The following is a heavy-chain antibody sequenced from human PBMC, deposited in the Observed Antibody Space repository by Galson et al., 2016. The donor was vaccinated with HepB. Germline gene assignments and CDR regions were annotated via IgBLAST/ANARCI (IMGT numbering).Heavy chain of an antibody. D-gene: IGHD3-10*01. J-gene: IGHJ3*02. CDR3: ARDASSGEFDPFDI. CDR2: ISPGSDYT. CDR1: GFTFSSYS. V-gene: IGHV3-21*01. Sequence: SLRLSCAASGFTFSSYSMNWVRQAPGKGLGWVSSISPGSDYTYYADSVKGRFTISRDNAKKSLFLQMNSLRAEDTAMYFCARDASSGEFDPFDIWGQGTMVTVSS.